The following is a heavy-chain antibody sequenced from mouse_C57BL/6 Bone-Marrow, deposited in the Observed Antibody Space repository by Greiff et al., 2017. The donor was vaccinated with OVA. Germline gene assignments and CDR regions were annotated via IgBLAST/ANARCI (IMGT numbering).Heavy chain of an antibody. CDR2: IYPGNSDT. CDR3: TRDYGSSYFDY. V-gene: IGHV1-5*01. J-gene: IGHJ2*01. D-gene: IGHD1-1*01. Sequence: EVQLQQSGTVLARPGASVKMSCKTSGYTFTSYWMHWVKQRPGQGLEWIGAIYPGNSDTSYNPKFKGKAKLTAVTSASTAYMELSSLTNEDSAVYYCTRDYGSSYFDYWGQGTTLTGSS. CDR1: GYTFTSYW.